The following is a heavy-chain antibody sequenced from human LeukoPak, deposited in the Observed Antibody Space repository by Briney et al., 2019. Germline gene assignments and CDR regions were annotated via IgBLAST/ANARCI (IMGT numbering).Heavy chain of an antibody. Sequence: GGSLRLSCTASGFTFSGSAMHWVRRAPGKGLEWVSGISGSGGSTYYADSVKGRFTISRDNSKNTVYLQMNSLRAEDTALYYCAKVQSSTGWYTFFDYWGQGSLVTVSS. CDR2: ISGSGGST. CDR3: AKVQSSTGWYTFFDY. CDR1: GFTFSGSA. V-gene: IGHV3-23*01. D-gene: IGHD6-19*01. J-gene: IGHJ4*02.